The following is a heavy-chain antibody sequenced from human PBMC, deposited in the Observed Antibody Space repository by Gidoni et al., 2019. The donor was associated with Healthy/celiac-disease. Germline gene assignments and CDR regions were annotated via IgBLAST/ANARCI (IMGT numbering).Heavy chain of an antibody. CDR2: INPNSGGT. CDR1: GYTFTGYY. D-gene: IGHD2-2*02. J-gene: IGHJ6*02. CDR3: ARDSSHGYCSSTSCYRPTYYYYYGMDV. V-gene: IGHV1-2*02. Sequence: QVQLVQSGAEVKKPGASVKVSCKASGYTFTGYYMHWVRPAPGQGLEWMGWINPNSGGTNYAQKFQGRVTMTRDTSISTAYMELSRLRSDDTAVYYCARDSSHGYCSSTSCYRPTYYYYYGMDVWGQGTTVTVSS.